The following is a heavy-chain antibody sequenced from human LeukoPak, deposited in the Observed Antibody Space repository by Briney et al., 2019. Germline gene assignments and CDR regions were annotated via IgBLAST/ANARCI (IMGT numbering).Heavy chain of an antibody. Sequence: SGGSLRLSCTASGFTFGDYAMSWFRQAPGEGLECVGFIRSKAYGGTTEYAASVKGRFTISRDDSKSIVYLQMNGLKTDDTAVYYCTGLKGTGWPIDYWGQGTLVTVSS. D-gene: IGHD6-19*01. J-gene: IGHJ4*02. V-gene: IGHV3-49*03. CDR3: TGLKGTGWPIDY. CDR1: GFTFGDYA. CDR2: IRSKAYGGTT.